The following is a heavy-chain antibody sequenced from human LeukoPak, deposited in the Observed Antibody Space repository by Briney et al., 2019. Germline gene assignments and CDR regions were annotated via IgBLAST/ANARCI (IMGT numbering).Heavy chain of an antibody. Sequence: GGSLRLSCAVSGFTVSTNYMSWVRQAPGKGLEWVSVIYSGGATHYADSVKGRFTISRDNSKNTLYLQMSSLSAEDTAVYYCVRDRGYSYGSTYFDYWGRGTLVTVSS. CDR3: VRDRGYSYGSTYFDY. CDR2: IYSGGAT. CDR1: GFTVSTNY. D-gene: IGHD5-18*01. J-gene: IGHJ4*02. V-gene: IGHV3-66*01.